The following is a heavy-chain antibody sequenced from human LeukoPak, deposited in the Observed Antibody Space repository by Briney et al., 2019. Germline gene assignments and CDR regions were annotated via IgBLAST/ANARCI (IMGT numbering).Heavy chain of an antibody. Sequence: SQTLSLTCTVSGGSISSGDYYWSWIRQPPGKGLEWIGYIYYSGSTYYNPSLKSRVTISVDTSKNQFSLKLSSVTAADTAVDYCARAGDFWSGYYPFDYWGQGTLVTVSS. CDR1: GGSISSGDYY. D-gene: IGHD3-3*01. CDR2: IYYSGST. V-gene: IGHV4-30-4*01. CDR3: ARAGDFWSGYYPFDY. J-gene: IGHJ4*02.